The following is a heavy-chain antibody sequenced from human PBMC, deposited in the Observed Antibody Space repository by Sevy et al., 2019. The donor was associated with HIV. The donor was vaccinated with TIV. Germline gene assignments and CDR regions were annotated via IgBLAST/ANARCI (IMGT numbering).Heavy chain of an antibody. CDR3: ATIAVAGPDAFDI. CDR1: GFTFSSYA. Sequence: GGSLRLSCAASGFTFSSYAMHWVRQAPGKGLEWVAVISYDGSNKYYADSVKGRFTIYRDNSKNTLYLQMNSLRAEDAAVYYCATIAVAGPDAFDIWGQGTMVTVSS. J-gene: IGHJ3*02. D-gene: IGHD6-19*01. CDR2: ISYDGSNK. V-gene: IGHV3-30-3*01.